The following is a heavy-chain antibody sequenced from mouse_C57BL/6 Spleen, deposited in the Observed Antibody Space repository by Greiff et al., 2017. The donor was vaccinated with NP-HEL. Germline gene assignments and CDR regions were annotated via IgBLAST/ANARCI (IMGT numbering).Heavy chain of an antibody. V-gene: IGHV1-69*01. D-gene: IGHD1-1*01. J-gene: IGHJ1*03. CDR3: ARGDYYGSSYAWYFDV. CDR2: IDPSDSYT. CDR1: GYTFTSYW. Sequence: QQSCKASGYTFTSYWMHWVKQRPGQGLEWIGEIDPSDSYTNYNQKFKGKSTLTVDKSSSTAYMQLSSLTSEDSAVYYCARGDYYGSSYAWYFDVWGTGTTVTVSS.